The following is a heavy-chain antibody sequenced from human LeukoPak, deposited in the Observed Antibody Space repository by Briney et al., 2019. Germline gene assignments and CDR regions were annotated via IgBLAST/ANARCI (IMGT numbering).Heavy chain of an antibody. Sequence: GASVKVSCKASGYIFTNNAMNWVRQAPGQGLEWMGWINTNTRNPTYAQGFTGRFVFSLDTSVSTAYLQISSLKAEDTAVYYCARIRAPSSFGQRESDYWGQGTLVTVSP. D-gene: IGHD3-3*02. CDR1: GYIFTNNA. CDR2: INTNTRNP. CDR3: ARIRAPSSFGQRESDY. J-gene: IGHJ4*02. V-gene: IGHV7-4-1*02.